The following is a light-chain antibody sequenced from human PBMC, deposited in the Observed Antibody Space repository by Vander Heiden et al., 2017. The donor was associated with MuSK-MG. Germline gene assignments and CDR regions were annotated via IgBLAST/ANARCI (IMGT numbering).Light chain of an antibody. CDR2: AAS. CDR3: QQRDSTPFT. Sequence: DIQMTQSPSSLSASVGDRVTITCRASQSISSYLNWYQQKPGKAPKFLIYAASSLQSGVPSRFSGSGSGTDFTLTISSLQPEDFATYYCQQRDSTPFTFGRGTKVEIK. CDR1: QSISSY. V-gene: IGKV1-39*01. J-gene: IGKJ4*01.